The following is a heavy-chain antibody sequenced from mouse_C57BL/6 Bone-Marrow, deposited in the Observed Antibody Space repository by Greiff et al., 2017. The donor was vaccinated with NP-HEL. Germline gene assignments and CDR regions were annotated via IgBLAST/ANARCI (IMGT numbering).Heavy chain of an antibody. D-gene: IGHD1-1*01. V-gene: IGHV2-2*01. CDR2: IWSGGST. Sequence: QVHVKQSGPGLVQPSQSLSITCTVSGFSLTSYGVHWVRQSPGKGLEWLGVIWSGGSTDYNAAFISRLSISKDNSKSQVFFKMNSLQADDTAIYYCARNYYYGSSSFAYWGQGTLVTVSA. CDR1: GFSLTSYG. J-gene: IGHJ3*01. CDR3: ARNYYYGSSSFAY.